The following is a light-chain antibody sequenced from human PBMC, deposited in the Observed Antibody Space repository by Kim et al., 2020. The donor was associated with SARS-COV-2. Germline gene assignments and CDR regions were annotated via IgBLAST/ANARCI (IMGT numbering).Light chain of an antibody. J-gene: IGKJ4*01. Sequence: IQMTQSPSSLSASVGDTVTITCRASQGINSNLAWYQQRPGKAPNLLIYGAFTLHSGVPSRFSGSGSGTDFTLTISSLQPEDFATYYCQQHNSFPLTFGGGTKVDIK. CDR2: GAF. CDR3: QQHNSFPLT. V-gene: IGKV1-9*01. CDR1: QGINSN.